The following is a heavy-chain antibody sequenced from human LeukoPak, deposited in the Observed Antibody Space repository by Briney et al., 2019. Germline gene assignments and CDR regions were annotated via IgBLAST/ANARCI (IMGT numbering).Heavy chain of an antibody. Sequence: GGSLRLSCAASGFTFSSYAMTWVRQAPGKGLEWVSGISGSGGSTYYADSVKGRFTISRDNSKNTLYLQMNSLRAEDTAVYYCAKASWRWELLTWWGQGTLVTVSS. D-gene: IGHD1-26*01. CDR2: ISGSGGST. CDR3: AKASWRWELLTW. V-gene: IGHV3-23*01. CDR1: GFTFSSYA. J-gene: IGHJ4*02.